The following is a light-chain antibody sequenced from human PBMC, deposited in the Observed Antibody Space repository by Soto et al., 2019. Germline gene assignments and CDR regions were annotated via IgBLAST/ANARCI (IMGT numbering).Light chain of an antibody. Sequence: QYVLTQPPSASGTPGQRVTISCSGSSSNIGSNTVNGYQQLPGTAPKLLIYSNNQRPSGVPDRFSGSKSGTSASLAISGLQSEDEADYYCAAWDDSLNGCVFGGGTKVTFL. CDR1: SSNIGSNT. V-gene: IGLV1-44*01. J-gene: IGLJ3*02. CDR2: SNN. CDR3: AAWDDSLNGCV.